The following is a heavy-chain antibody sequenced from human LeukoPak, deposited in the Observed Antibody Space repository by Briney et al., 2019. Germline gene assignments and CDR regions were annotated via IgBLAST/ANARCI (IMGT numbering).Heavy chain of an antibody. CDR2: ISYDGSNK. CDR1: GFTFSSYA. D-gene: IGHD2-2*01. CDR3: ARDRDIVVVPAAILDD. V-gene: IGHV3-30-3*01. J-gene: IGHJ4*02. Sequence: PGGSLRLSCAASGFTFSSYAMHWVRQAPGKGLEWVAVISYDGSNKYYADSVKGRFTISRDNSKNTLYLQMNSLRAEDTAVYYCARDRDIVVVPAAILDDWGQGTLVTVSS.